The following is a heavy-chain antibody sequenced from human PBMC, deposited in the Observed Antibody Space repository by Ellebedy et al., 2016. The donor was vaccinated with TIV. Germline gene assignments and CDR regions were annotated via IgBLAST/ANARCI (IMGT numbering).Heavy chain of an antibody. J-gene: IGHJ4*02. CDR3: ARGSILWFGDLSGYDFDY. V-gene: IGHV1-3*01. D-gene: IGHD3-10*01. Sequence: KFQGRVTITRDTSARTAYMELSSLRSDDTAVYYCARGSILWFGDLSGYDFDYWGQGTLVTVSS.